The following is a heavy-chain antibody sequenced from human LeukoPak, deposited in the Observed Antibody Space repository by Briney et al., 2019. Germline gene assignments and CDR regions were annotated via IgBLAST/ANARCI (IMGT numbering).Heavy chain of an antibody. J-gene: IGHJ4*02. D-gene: IGHD3-22*01. CDR3: AKVLYDSREVYYFDY. Sequence: GGSLRLSCAASGFTFSSYAMSWVRQAPGKGLEWVSAISGSGGSTYYADSVKGRFTISRDNSKNTLYLQMNSLGAEDAAVYHCAKVLYDSREVYYFDYWGQGTLVTVSS. CDR2: ISGSGGST. V-gene: IGHV3-23*01. CDR1: GFTFSSYA.